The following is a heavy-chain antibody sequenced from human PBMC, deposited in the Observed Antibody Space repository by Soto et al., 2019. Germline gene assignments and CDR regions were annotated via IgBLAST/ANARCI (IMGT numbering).Heavy chain of an antibody. V-gene: IGHV1-18*04. CDR2: ISAYNGNT. Sequence: QVQLVQSGAEVKKPGASVKVSCKASGYTFTSYGISWVRQAPGQGLEWMGWISAYNGNTNYAQKLQGRVHETTDISPSTAEMELRSLRSDDTAVYYCASGIVVVADPPRAFDIWGQGTIVPVSS. CDR3: ASGIVVVADPPRAFDI. D-gene: IGHD2-21*02. CDR1: GYTFTSYG. J-gene: IGHJ3*02.